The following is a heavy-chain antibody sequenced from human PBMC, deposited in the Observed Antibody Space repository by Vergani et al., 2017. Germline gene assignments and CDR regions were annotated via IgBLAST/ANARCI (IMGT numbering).Heavy chain of an antibody. CDR1: GFSLSTSGMC. D-gene: IGHD3-10*01. CDR2: IDWDDDN. Sequence: QVTLRESGPALVKPTQTLTLTCIFSGFSLSTSGMCVSWIRQPPGKALEWLARIDWDDDNYYSTSLKTRLTIAKDTSKNQVFLTMTNMDPVDTATYYCARIPHYDGSGPPDYWGQGTLVTVSS. V-gene: IGHV2-70*15. J-gene: IGHJ4*02. CDR3: ARIPHYDGSGPPDY.